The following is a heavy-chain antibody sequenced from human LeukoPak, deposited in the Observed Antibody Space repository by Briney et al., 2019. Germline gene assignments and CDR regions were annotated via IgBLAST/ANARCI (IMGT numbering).Heavy chain of an antibody. CDR1: GGSISSSSYY. Sequence: SETLSLTCTVSGGSISSSSYYWGWIRQPPGKGLEWIGTIFYSGTTYYNPSLKSRVTISVDTSKNQFSLNLSSVTAVDTALYYCARLPRATIGATNYFDFWGQGTLVTVSS. CDR3: ARLPRATIGATNYFDF. V-gene: IGHV4-39*01. J-gene: IGHJ4*02. D-gene: IGHD5-24*01. CDR2: IFYSGTT.